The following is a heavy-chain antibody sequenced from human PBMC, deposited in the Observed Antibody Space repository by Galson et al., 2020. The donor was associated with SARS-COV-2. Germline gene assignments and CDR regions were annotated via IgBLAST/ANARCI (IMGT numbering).Heavy chain of an antibody. CDR2: IYYSGST. D-gene: IGHD3-3*01. CDR1: GGSISSYY. Sequence: ETLSLTCTVSGGSISSYYWSWIRQPPGKGLEWIGYIYYSGSTNYNPSLKSRVTISVDTSKNQFSLKLSSVTAADTAVYYCARDATTYYDFWSGYFYGMDVWGQGTTVTVSS. V-gene: IGHV4-59*01. CDR3: ARDATTYYDFWSGYFYGMDV. J-gene: IGHJ6*02.